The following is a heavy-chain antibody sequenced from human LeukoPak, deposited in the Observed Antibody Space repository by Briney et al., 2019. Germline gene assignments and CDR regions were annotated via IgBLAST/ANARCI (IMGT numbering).Heavy chain of an antibody. D-gene: IGHD2-2*01. CDR1: GFTFSSYA. V-gene: IGHV3-23*01. CDR3: AKSLREYCSSTSCYLFDY. J-gene: IGHJ4*02. Sequence: PGGSLRLSCAASGFTFSSYAMSWVRQAPGKGLEWVSAISGSGGSTYYADSVKGRFTISRDNSKNTLYLQMNSLRAEDTAVYYCAKSLREYCSSTSCYLFDYWGQGTLVTVSS. CDR2: ISGSGGST.